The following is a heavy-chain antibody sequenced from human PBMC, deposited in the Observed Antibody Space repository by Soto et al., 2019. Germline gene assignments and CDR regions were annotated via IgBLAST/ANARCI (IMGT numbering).Heavy chain of an antibody. J-gene: IGHJ4*02. CDR1: GFTFSSYA. D-gene: IGHD2-2*01. CDR2: ISHDGINK. CDR3: GRCTSTSCHLGSDY. Sequence: PGGSLRLSCAASGFTFSSYAMNWVRQAPGKGLEWVALISHDGINKYYADAVRGRFTISRDSSTNTLYLQMNSLRAADMAVYYCGRCTSTSCHLGSDYWGQGTLVTVSS. V-gene: IGHV3-30-3*01.